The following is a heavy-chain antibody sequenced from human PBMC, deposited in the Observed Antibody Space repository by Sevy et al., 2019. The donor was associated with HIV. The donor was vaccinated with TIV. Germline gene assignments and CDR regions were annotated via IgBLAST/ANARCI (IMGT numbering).Heavy chain of an antibody. Sequence: WETLSLTCTVSGGSISSSSYYWGWIRQPPAKGLEWIGSIYYSGSTYYNPSLKSRVTISVDTSKNQFSLKLSSVTAADTAVYYCARQPLVVAALNWFDPWGQGTLVTVSS. J-gene: IGHJ5*02. D-gene: IGHD2-15*01. CDR1: GGSISSSSYY. CDR2: IYYSGST. V-gene: IGHV4-39*01. CDR3: ARQPLVVAALNWFDP.